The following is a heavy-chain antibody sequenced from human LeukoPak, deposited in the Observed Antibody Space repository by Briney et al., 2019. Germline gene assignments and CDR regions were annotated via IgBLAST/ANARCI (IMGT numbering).Heavy chain of an antibody. V-gene: IGHV1-18*01. Sequence: ASVRVSCKASGYTFSNFGINWVRQAPGQGLEWMGWISGNNDNPNYGQKFQGRVTMTTGSSTSIAYMELRSLTSDDTAVYYCARDGTSTDDYWGQGTLVTVSS. CDR1: GYTFSNFG. CDR2: ISGNNDNP. CDR3: ARDGTSTDDY. J-gene: IGHJ4*02. D-gene: IGHD1-26*01.